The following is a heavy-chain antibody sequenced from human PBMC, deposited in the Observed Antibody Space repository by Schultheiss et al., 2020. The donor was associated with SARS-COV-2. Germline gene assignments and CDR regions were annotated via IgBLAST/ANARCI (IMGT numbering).Heavy chain of an antibody. Sequence: SGPTLVKPTQTLTLTCTFSGFSLSTSGMRVSWIRQPPGKALQWLARIDWDDDEFYSASLKTRLTISKDTSKNQVVLTMSNMDPVDTATYYCAHKKLTSTFDYWGQGTLVTVSS. CDR2: IDWDDDE. J-gene: IGHJ4*02. CDR1: GFSLSTSGMR. D-gene: IGHD4-11*01. CDR3: AHKKLTSTFDY. V-gene: IGHV2-70*12.